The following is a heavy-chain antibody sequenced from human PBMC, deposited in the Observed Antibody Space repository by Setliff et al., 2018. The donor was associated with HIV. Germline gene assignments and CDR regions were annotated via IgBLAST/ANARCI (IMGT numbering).Heavy chain of an antibody. CDR2: IAWTDAK. CDR1: GLSLSTSGVG. J-gene: IGHJ4*02. CDR3: ARIYGLSPPV. D-gene: IGHD2-2*01. V-gene: IGHV2-70*11. Sequence: SGPTLVNPTQTLTLTCTFSGLSLSTSGVGVGWIRQSPGKALEWLARIAWTDAKNYNTSLKTRLTVSWDTSKNQVVLTMTNMDPVDTGTYYCARIYGLSPPVWGQGTQVTVSS.